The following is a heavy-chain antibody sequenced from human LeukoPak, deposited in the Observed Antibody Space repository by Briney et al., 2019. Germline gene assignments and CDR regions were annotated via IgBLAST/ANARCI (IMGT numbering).Heavy chain of an antibody. CDR3: TRDLVSTWYVY. CDR1: GFTFSDHY. J-gene: IGHJ4*02. D-gene: IGHD6-13*01. CDR2: NRNKGKSYST. Sequence: GGSLRLSCAASGFTFSDHYMDWVRQAPGKGLEWVGRNRNKGKSYSTEYAASVKGRFTISRDDSKNSLYLQMNSLKTEDTAVYYRTRDLVSTWYVYWGQGTLVTVSS. V-gene: IGHV3-72*01.